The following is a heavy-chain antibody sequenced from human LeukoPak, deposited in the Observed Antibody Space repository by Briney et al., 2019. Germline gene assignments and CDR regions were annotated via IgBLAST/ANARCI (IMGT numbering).Heavy chain of an antibody. D-gene: IGHD2-15*01. CDR2: ISSSSSYT. V-gene: IGHV3-11*06. CDR1: GFTFSDYY. J-gene: IGHJ6*02. Sequence: KPGGSLRLSCAASGFTFSDYYMSWIRQAPGKGLEWVSYISSSSSYTNYADSVKGRFTIERDNAKNSLYQQINSLTIEDPAVYYSARAGRVEGMDVWGQGTTVTVSS. CDR3: ARAGRVEGMDV.